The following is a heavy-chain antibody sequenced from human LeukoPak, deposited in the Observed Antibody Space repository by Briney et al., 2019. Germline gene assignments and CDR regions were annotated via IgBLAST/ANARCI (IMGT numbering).Heavy chain of an antibody. CDR3: ARGRIAVAGPKGDWFDP. J-gene: IGHJ5*02. CDR1: GYTFTSYD. D-gene: IGHD6-19*01. CDR2: MNPNSGNT. Sequence: ASVKLSCKASGYTFTSYDINWVRQATGQGLGWMGWMNPNSGNTGYAQKFQGRVTMTRNTSISTAYMELSSLRSEDTAVYYCARGRIAVAGPKGDWFDPWGQGTLVTVSS. V-gene: IGHV1-8*01.